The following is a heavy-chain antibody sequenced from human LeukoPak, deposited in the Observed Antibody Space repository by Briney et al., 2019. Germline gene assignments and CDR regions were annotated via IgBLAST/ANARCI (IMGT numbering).Heavy chain of an antibody. CDR2: IYYSGST. CDR3: ARGIPGGSGYYSDY. CDR1: GGSISSSSYY. V-gene: IGHV4-39*07. J-gene: IGHJ4*02. D-gene: IGHD3-3*01. Sequence: SETLSLTCTVSGGSISSSSYYWGWIRQPPGKGLEWIGSIYYSGSTYYNPSLKSRVTISVDTSKNQFSLKLSSVTAADTAVYYCARGIPGGSGYYSDYWGQGTLVTVSS.